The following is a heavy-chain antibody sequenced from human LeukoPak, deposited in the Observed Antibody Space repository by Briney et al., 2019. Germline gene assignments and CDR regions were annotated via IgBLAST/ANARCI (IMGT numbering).Heavy chain of an antibody. V-gene: IGHV3-64*01. CDR2: ISSNGGYT. D-gene: IGHD6-13*01. CDR3: ARVGYSSPFDY. Sequence: GGSLRLSCAASGFTFSSHALHWVRQASGKGLEYVSAISSNGGYTYYANSVKGRFTISRDNSKSTLYLQMGSLRAEDMALYFCARVGYSSPFDYWGQGTLVTVSS. J-gene: IGHJ4*02. CDR1: GFTFSSHA.